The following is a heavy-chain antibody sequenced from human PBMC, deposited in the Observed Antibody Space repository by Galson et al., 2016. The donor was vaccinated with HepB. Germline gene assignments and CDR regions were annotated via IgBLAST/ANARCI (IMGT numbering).Heavy chain of an antibody. CDR2: IKQDGSEK. CDR3: VRTADDYNQDGSAYRTFDL. Sequence: SLRLSCAASGFTFSRYWMNWVRQAPGKGLEWVANIKQDGSEKNYVDSVKGRFTISRDDAEKSLFLQMNSLRAEDTAVYYCVRTADDYNQDGSAYRTFDLWGHGTMVIVSA. V-gene: IGHV3-7*03. D-gene: IGHD3-22*01. CDR1: GFTFSRYW. J-gene: IGHJ3*01.